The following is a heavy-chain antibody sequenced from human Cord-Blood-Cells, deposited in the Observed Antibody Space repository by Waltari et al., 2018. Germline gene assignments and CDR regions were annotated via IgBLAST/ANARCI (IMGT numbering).Heavy chain of an antibody. CDR2: IRSKAYGGTT. V-gene: IGHV3-49*04. CDR3: TRGITMIPFFDY. D-gene: IGHD3-22*01. Sequence: EVQLVESGGGFVQLGRALRRPCTAAGFTLCDYAMSWVRQASGKGLEWVGFIRSKAYGGTTEYAASVKGRFTISRDDSKSIAYLQMNSLKTEDTAVYYCTRGITMIPFFDYWGQGTLVTVSA. J-gene: IGHJ4*02. CDR1: GFTLCDYA.